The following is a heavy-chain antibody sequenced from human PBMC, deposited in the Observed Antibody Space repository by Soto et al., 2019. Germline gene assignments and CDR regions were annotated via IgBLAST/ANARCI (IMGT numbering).Heavy chain of an antibody. CDR1: GFTFSRSD. CDR2: VRSKIHNYAT. CDR3: SRHEEGRRMVFYGMDV. D-gene: IGHD2-8*01. J-gene: IGHJ6*02. Sequence: GGSLRLSCSASGFTFSRSDLHWVRQAPGKGLEWVGRVRSKIHNYATSFADSVRGRLTISRNDSDNTVSLEMSGLKSEDTALYYCSRHEEGRRMVFYGMDVWGQGTTVTVSS. V-gene: IGHV3-73*01.